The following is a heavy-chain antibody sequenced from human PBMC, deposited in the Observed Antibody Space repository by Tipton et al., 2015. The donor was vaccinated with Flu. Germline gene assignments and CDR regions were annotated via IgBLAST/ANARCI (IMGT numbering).Heavy chain of an antibody. V-gene: IGHV4-4*07. CDR2: IYTSGST. J-gene: IGHJ3*02. CDR1: GGSISSYY. CDR3: ARGYSSGWFYAFDI. D-gene: IGHD6-19*01. Sequence: TLSLTCTVSGGSISSYYWSWIRQPAGKGLEWIGRIYTSGSTNYNPSLKSRVTMPVDTSKNQFSLKLSSVTAADTAVYYCARGYSSGWFYAFDIWGQGTMVTVSS.